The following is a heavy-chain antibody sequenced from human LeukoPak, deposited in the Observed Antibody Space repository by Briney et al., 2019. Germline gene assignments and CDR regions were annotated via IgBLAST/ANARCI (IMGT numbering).Heavy chain of an antibody. CDR1: GYTFTSYD. D-gene: IGHD3-3*01. J-gene: IGHJ4*02. CDR2: MNPNSGNT. CDR3: ARDLSNYDFWSGYSIDY. V-gene: IGHV1-8*03. Sequence: ASVKVSCKASGYTFTSYDINWVRQATGQGLEWMGWMNPNSGNTGYAQKFQGRVTITRNTSISTAYMELSSLRSDDTAVYYCARDLSNYDFWSGYSIDYWGQGTLVTVSS.